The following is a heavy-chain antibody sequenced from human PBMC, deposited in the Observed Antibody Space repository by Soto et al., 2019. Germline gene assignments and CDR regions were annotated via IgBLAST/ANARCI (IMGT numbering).Heavy chain of an antibody. CDR2: INHRGSA. J-gene: IGHJ5*02. CDR3: ARQRNAGCSGGSCYDGIDP. D-gene: IGHD2-15*01. Sequence: PSETLSLTCAVSGASVSSTYWWSWVRQPPGKGPEWIGEINHRGSANYNPSLKSRVTMSLDISKSQFSLKLSSVTAADTAVYYCARQRNAGCSGGSCYDGIDPWGQGTLVTVSS. V-gene: IGHV4-4*02. CDR1: GASVSSTYW.